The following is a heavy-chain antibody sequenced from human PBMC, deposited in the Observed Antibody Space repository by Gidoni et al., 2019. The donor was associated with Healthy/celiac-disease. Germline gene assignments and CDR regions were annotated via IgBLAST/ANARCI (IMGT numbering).Heavy chain of an antibody. CDR3: ARGGRARADAFDI. V-gene: IGHV5-51*03. J-gene: IGHJ3*02. CDR2: IYPGDSDT. D-gene: IGHD3-10*01. CDR1: EYRFTSYG. Sequence: EVQLVQSGAEVKKPGESLKISCKGSEYRFTSYGLGWVRQMPGKGLEWMGIIYPGDSDTRYSPSFQGQVTISADKSISTAYLQWSSLKASDTAMYYCARGGRARADAFDIWGQGTMVSVSS.